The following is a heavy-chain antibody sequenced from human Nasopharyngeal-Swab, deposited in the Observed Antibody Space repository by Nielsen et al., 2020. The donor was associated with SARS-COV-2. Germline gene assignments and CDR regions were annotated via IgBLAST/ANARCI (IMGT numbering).Heavy chain of an antibody. CDR2: IKTKSDGGTT. J-gene: IGHJ4*02. V-gene: IGHV3-15*01. CDR3: TTDFYFDY. Sequence: GGSLRLSCAASGFTFNNAWMSWVRQAPGKGLEWVGRIKTKSDGGTTDYAAPVKGRFTISTDDSKTTLYLQMNSLKPEDTALYYCTTDFYFDYWGQGTLVTVSS. CDR1: GFTFNNAW.